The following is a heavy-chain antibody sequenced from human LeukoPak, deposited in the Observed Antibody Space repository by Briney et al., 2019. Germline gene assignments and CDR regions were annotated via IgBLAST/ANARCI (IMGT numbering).Heavy chain of an antibody. D-gene: IGHD3-3*01. CDR3: AISRPYYDFWSGYYNEDYYYYMDV. V-gene: IGHV3-23*01. CDR2: ISGSGGST. CDR1: GFTFSSYA. J-gene: IGHJ6*03. Sequence: GGSLRLSCAASGFTFSSYAMSWVRLAPGKGLEWVSAISGSGGSTDYADSVKGRFTISRDNSKNTLYLQMNSLRAEDTAVYYCAISRPYYDFWSGYYNEDYYYYMDVWGKGTTVTVSS.